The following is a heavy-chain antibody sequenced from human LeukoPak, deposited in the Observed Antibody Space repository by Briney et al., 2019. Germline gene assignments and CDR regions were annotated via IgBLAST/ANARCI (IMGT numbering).Heavy chain of an antibody. CDR1: GFTFSNYG. D-gene: IGHD4-23*01. J-gene: IGHJ4*02. CDR2: ISGSGDST. Sequence: PGGSLRLSCAASGFTFSNYGMSWVRQAPGKGLEWVSSISGSGDSTYYADSVKGRFTISRDNSKNTLYLQMNSLSAEDTAVYYCARGARKGDDYGGFFDYWGQGTLVTVSS. V-gene: IGHV3-23*01. CDR3: ARGARKGDDYGGFFDY.